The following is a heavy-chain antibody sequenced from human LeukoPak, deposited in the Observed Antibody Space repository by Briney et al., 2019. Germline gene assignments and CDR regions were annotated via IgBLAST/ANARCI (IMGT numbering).Heavy chain of an antibody. CDR2: ISSSGTTI. D-gene: IGHD2-15*01. V-gene: IGHV3-48*03. CDR3: AKEAALRD. J-gene: IGHJ4*02. CDR1: GFIFSTYE. Sequence: PGGSLRLSCAASGFIFSTYEMNWVRQAPGKGLEWISYISSSGTTIYYADSVKGRFTISRDNAKNSLSLQMNSLRAEDTAIYYCAKEAALRDWGQGTLVTVSS.